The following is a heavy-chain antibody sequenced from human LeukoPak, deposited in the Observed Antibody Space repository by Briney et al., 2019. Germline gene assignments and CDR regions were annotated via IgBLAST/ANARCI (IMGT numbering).Heavy chain of an antibody. V-gene: IGHV4-34*01. D-gene: IGHD3-22*01. CDR3: ASGPPYYYDSSGYVK. Sequence: SETLSLTCAVYGGSFSGYYWSWIRQPPGKGLEWIGEINHSGSTNYNPSLKSRVTISVDTSKNQFSLKLSSVTAADTVVYYCASGPPYYYDSSGYVKWGQGTLVTVSS. CDR1: GGSFSGYY. CDR2: INHSGST. J-gene: IGHJ4*02.